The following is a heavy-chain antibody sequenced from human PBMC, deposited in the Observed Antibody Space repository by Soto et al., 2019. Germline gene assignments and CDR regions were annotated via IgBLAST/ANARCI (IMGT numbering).Heavy chain of an antibody. CDR1: GFTFSSYN. V-gene: IGHV3-48*01. D-gene: IGHD5-12*01. CDR3: ARGLYSGWHYFDY. J-gene: IGHJ4*02. Sequence: GGSLRLSCAASGFTFSSYNMHWVRQAPGKGLEWVSYISYSGSTIYYADSVKGRFTISRDNAQNSLYLQMNSLRAEDTAVYYCARGLYSGWHYFDYWGQGTLVTVSS. CDR2: ISYSGSTI.